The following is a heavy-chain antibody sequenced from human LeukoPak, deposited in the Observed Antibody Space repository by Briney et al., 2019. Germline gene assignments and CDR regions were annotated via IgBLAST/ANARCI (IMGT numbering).Heavy chain of an antibody. CDR3: ARDGAAGVWGRFDI. J-gene: IGHJ3*02. CDR2: ISYDGNYK. CDR1: GFTFSSYS. Sequence: GGSLRLSFAASGFTFSSYSIHWVRQAPGKGLEWVAVISYDGNYKYYADSVKGRFAISRDNSKNTLSLEMNSLRAEDTAVYYCARDGAAGVWGRFDICGQGTMVTVSS. V-gene: IGHV3-30*09. D-gene: IGHD2-8*01.